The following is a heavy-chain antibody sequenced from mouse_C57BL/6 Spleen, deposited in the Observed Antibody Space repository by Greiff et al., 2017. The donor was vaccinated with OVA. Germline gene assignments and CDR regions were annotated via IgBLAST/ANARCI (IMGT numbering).Heavy chain of an antibody. V-gene: IGHV1-63*01. CDR2: IYPGGGYP. CDR1: GYTFTNYW. J-gene: IGHJ2*01. Sequence: VQLQQSGAELVRPGTSVKMSCKASGYTFTNYWIGWAKQRPGHGLEWIGDIYPGGGYPNYNEQFKGKATLPADKSSSTAYMQFSCLTSEDSAIDYCARDYYGSSREGCDYWGQGTTLTVSS. D-gene: IGHD1-1*01. CDR3: ARDYYGSSREGCDY.